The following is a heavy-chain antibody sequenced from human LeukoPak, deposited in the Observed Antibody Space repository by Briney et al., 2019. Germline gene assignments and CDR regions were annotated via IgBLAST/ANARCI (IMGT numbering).Heavy chain of an antibody. Sequence: PSETLSLTCTVSGGSISSGSYYWSWIRQPRGKGLEWIGYIYYSGSTNYNPSLKSRVTISVDTSKNQFSLKLSSVTAADTAVYYCARGVVVRGVTWTDYWGQGTLVTVSS. V-gene: IGHV4-61*01. D-gene: IGHD3-10*01. CDR3: ARGVVVRGVTWTDY. CDR1: GGSISSGSYY. CDR2: IYYSGST. J-gene: IGHJ4*02.